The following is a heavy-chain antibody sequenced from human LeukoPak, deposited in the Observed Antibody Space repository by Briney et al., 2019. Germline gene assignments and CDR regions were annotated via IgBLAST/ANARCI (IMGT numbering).Heavy chain of an antibody. D-gene: IGHD6-6*01. CDR3: AREYSSSSYFDY. CDR1: GGSISSGDYY. V-gene: IGHV4-30-4*08. CDR2: IYYSGST. Sequence: PSETLSLTCTVSGGSISSGDYYWSWIRQPPGKGLEWIGYIYYSGSTYYNPSLKSRVTISVDTSKNQFSLKLSSVTAADTAVYYCAREYSSSSYFDYWGPGTLVTVSS. J-gene: IGHJ4*02.